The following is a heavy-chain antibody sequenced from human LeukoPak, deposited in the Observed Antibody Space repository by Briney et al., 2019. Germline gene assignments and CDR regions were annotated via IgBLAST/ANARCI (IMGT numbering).Heavy chain of an antibody. CDR2: INDSGST. J-gene: IGHJ5*02. D-gene: IGHD3-9*01. CDR1: GGSFSGYY. V-gene: IGHV4-34*01. CDR3: ARDGARVYYDILTNYRRGWFDP. Sequence: SETLSLTCAVYGGSFSGYYWSWIRQPPGKGLEWIGEINDSGSTNYNPSLKSRVTISVDTSKNQFSLKLSSVTAADTAVYYCARDGARVYYDILTNYRRGWFDPWGQGTLVTVSS.